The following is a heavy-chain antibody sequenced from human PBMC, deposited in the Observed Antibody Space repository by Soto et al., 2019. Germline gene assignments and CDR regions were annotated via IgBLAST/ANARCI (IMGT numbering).Heavy chain of an antibody. CDR3: ARVHYYDSSGYSQMDY. CDR1: GYPFTSYG. J-gene: IGHJ4*02. Sequence: AAVKVSCKASGYPFTSYGISWLRQAPGQGLEWMGWISAYNGNTNYAQKLQGRVTMTTDTSTSPAYMQLRRLRSDDTAVYYCARVHYYDSSGYSQMDYWGQGTLVTVSS. D-gene: IGHD3-22*01. CDR2: ISAYNGNT. V-gene: IGHV1-18*01.